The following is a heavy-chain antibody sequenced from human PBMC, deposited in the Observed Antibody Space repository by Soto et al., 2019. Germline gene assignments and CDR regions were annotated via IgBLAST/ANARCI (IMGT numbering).Heavy chain of an antibody. D-gene: IGHD2-8*01. Sequence: ASVKVSCKVSGYTLTELSMHWVRQAPGQRLEWMGWIKSGNNNTKYSQKLQGRVTMTTDTSTNTAYMELRSLRSDDTAVYYCARHGNGDDYWGQGTLVTVSS. CDR3: ARHGNGDDY. J-gene: IGHJ4*02. CDR2: IKSGNNNT. V-gene: IGHV1-3*01. CDR1: GYTLTELS.